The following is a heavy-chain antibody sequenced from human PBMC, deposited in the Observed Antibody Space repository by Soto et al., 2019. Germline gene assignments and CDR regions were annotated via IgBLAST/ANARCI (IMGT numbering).Heavy chain of an antibody. CDR3: AREVAADGTFREDVFDI. D-gene: IGHD6-13*01. V-gene: IGHV1-69*12. Sequence: QVHLVQSGAEVKKPGSSVKVSCKASGGTFSNHAINWVRQAPGQGLEWMGRIIPIFTTTNYAQKFQGRVTTTADESTITAYMELSSLKHDDPDVYYCAREVAADGTFREDVFDIWGQGTLVTVSS. CDR2: IIPIFTTT. CDR1: GGTFSNHA. J-gene: IGHJ3*02.